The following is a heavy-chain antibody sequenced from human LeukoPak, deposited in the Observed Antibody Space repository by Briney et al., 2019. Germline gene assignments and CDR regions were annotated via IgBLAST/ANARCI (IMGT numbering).Heavy chain of an antibody. CDR3: AREGVLGGYYYVKAFDI. CDR1: GGSIRSSSYY. J-gene: IGHJ3*02. Sequence: SETLSLTCTVSGGSIRSSSYYWGWIRQPPGKGLEWIGSIYYTGSTYYNPSLKSRVTISVDTSKNQFSLKLSSVTAADTAVYYCAREGVLGGYYYVKAFDIWGQGTMVTVSS. V-gene: IGHV4-39*07. CDR2: IYYTGST. D-gene: IGHD3-22*01.